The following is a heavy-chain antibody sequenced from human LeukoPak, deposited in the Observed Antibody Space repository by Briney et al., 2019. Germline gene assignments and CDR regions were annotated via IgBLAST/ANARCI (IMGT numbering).Heavy chain of an antibody. Sequence: QAGGSLRLSCAASGFTVSDNFITWVRQAPGMGLEWVSFIYTGSNTYYADSVKGRFTISRDISKNTVSLQMNSLRAEDTAVYYCARDGGSGTVDPTGGYYYYGMDVWGQGSTVTVSS. CDR1: GFTVSDNF. CDR2: IYTGSNT. CDR3: ARDGGSGTVDPTGGYYYYGMDV. V-gene: IGHV3-53*01. D-gene: IGHD1-26*01. J-gene: IGHJ6*02.